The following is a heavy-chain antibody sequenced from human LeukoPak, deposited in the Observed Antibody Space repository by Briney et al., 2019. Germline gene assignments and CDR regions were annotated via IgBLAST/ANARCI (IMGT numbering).Heavy chain of an antibody. CDR2: IYYSGSS. D-gene: IGHD1-26*01. V-gene: IGHV4-59*08. CDR1: GGSISSYY. Sequence: SETLSPTCTVSGGSISSYYWNWIRQPPGKGPEWIGHIYYSGSSNYNPSLKSRVTISVDTSKNQFSLKLSSVTAADTAVYYCARSSRVGGTTHWGQGTLVTVSS. J-gene: IGHJ4*02. CDR3: ARSSRVGGTTH.